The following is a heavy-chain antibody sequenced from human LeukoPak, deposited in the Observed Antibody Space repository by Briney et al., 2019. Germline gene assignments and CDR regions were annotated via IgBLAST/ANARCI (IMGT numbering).Heavy chain of an antibody. Sequence: GGSLRLSCAASGFTFSIYGMHWVRQAPGKGLEWVAVISYDGSNKYYADSVKGRFTISRDNSKNTLYLQMNSLRAEDTAVYYCAKAYCGGDCYSRLYYFDYWGQGTLVTVSS. V-gene: IGHV3-30*18. D-gene: IGHD2-21*01. J-gene: IGHJ4*02. CDR1: GFTFSIYG. CDR2: ISYDGSNK. CDR3: AKAYCGGDCYSRLYYFDY.